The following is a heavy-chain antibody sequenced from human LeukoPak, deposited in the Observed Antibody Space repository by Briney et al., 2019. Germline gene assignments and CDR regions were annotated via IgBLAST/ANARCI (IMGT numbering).Heavy chain of an antibody. CDR2: ISGSGGST. Sequence: PGGSLRLSCAASGFTFSSYAMSWVRQAPGKGREWVSAISGSGGSTYYADSVKGRFTISRDNSKDAVYLQMNSLRPEDTAIYYCAKWGDNHDAFDLWGQGTMVTVSS. V-gene: IGHV3-23*01. J-gene: IGHJ3*01. CDR3: AKWGDNHDAFDL. D-gene: IGHD1-14*01. CDR1: GFTFSSYA.